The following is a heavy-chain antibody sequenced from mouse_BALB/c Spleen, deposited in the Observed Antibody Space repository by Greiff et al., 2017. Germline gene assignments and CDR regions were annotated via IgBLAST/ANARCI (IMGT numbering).Heavy chain of an antibody. CDR1: GYAFSSYW. CDR3: ARSGSSAKPNFDY. V-gene: IGHV1-80*01. CDR2: IYPGDGDT. Sequence: VKLMESGAELVRPGSSVKISCKASGYAFSSYWMNWVKQRPGQGLEWIGQIYPGDGDTNYNGKFKGKATLTADKSSSTAYMQLSSLTSEDSAVYFCARSGSSAKPNFDYWGQGTTLTVSS. D-gene: IGHD3-3*01. J-gene: IGHJ2*01.